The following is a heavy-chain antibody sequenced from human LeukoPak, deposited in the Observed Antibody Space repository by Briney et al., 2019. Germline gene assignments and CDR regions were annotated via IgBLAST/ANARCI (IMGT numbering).Heavy chain of an antibody. CDR1: GFTFSSYA. CDR2: ISGSGGST. Sequence: GGSLRLSCAASGFTFSSYAMSWVRQAPGKGLEWVSAISGSGGSTYYADSVKGRFTISRDNSKNTLYLQMNSLRAEDTAVYYCAKDLYYDFWSGYCAFDIWGQGIMVTVSS. CDR3: AKDLYYDFWSGYCAFDI. V-gene: IGHV3-23*01. D-gene: IGHD3-3*01. J-gene: IGHJ3*02.